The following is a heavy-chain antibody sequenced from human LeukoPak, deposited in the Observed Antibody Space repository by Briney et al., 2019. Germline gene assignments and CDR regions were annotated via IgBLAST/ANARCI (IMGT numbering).Heavy chain of an antibody. Sequence: GGSLRLSCAASGFTFSSYSMNWVRQAPGKGLEWVSSISSSSSYIYYADSVKGRFTISRDNAKNSLYLQMNSLRAEDTAVYYCASGIGITMVRGVIGYSDYWGQGTLVTVSS. D-gene: IGHD3-10*01. V-gene: IGHV3-21*01. CDR3: ASGIGITMVRGVIGYSDY. CDR2: ISSSSSYI. J-gene: IGHJ4*02. CDR1: GFTFSSYS.